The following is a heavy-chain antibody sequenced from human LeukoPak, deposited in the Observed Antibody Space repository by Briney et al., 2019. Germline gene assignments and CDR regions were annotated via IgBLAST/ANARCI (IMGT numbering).Heavy chain of an antibody. Sequence: ASVKVSCKVSGYTLTELSMHWVRQAPGKGLEWMGGFDPEDGETIYAQEFQGRVTMTEDTSTDTAYMELSSLRSEDTAVYYCASSAAGIYYFDYWGQGTLVTVSS. V-gene: IGHV1-24*01. CDR1: GYTLTELS. CDR2: FDPEDGET. J-gene: IGHJ4*02. CDR3: ASSAAGIYYFDY. D-gene: IGHD6-13*01.